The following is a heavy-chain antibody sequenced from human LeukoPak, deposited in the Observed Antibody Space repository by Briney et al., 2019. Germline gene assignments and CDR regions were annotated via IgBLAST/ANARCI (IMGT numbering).Heavy chain of an antibody. V-gene: IGHV1-18*01. D-gene: IGHD5-12*01. Sequence: RASVKVSCKASGYXFTNYGISWVRQAPGQGLEWMGWISAYNGDTNYAQKLQGRVTMTTDTSTSTAYMELRSLRSDDTAVYYCARAIRRGYTGCDYWGQGTLVTVSS. CDR3: ARAIRRGYTGCDY. CDR2: ISAYNGDT. J-gene: IGHJ4*02. CDR1: GYXFTNYG.